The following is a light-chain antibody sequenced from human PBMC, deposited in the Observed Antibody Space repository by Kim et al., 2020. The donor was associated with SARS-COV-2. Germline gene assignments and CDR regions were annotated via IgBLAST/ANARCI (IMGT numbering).Light chain of an antibody. J-gene: IGKJ2*02. CDR3: QQYNNWCT. CDR1: QSVNSN. CDR2: GAS. V-gene: IGKV3-15*01. Sequence: EIVMTQSPVTLSVSPGERATLSCRASQSVNSNLAWYQQKPGQAPRLLIYGASTRATGIPARFSGSGSGTEFTLTISSLQSEDFAVYYCQQYNNWCTFGQGTKLEI.